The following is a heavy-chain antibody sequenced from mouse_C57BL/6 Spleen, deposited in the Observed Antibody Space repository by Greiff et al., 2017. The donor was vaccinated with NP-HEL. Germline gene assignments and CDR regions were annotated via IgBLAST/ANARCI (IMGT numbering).Heavy chain of an antibody. Sequence: EVHLVESGEGLVKPGGSLKLSCAASGFTFSSYAMSWVRQTPEKRLEWVAYISSGGDYIYYADTVKGQFTISRDNARNTLYLQMSSLKSEDTAMYYCTRDRDYGTRGAMDYWGQGTSVTVSS. D-gene: IGHD1-1*01. CDR3: TRDRDYGTRGAMDY. J-gene: IGHJ4*01. CDR1: GFTFSSYA. CDR2: ISSGGDYI. V-gene: IGHV5-9-1*02.